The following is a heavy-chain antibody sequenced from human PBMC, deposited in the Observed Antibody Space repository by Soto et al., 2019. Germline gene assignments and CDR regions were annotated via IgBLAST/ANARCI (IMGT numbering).Heavy chain of an antibody. CDR3: AKGGYTYGLDP. V-gene: IGHV3-23*01. CDR1: GFSFSSSA. D-gene: IGHD5-18*01. CDR2: ISESGDNT. J-gene: IGHJ5*02. Sequence: EVQLLESGGGSAQPGGSLRLSCAASGFSFSSSAMSWVRQAPGKGLEWVSAISESGDNTFYADSVKGRFTISRENSNNAPYLQMDTLRAEDTALYFCAKGGYTYGLDPWGQGTLVTVSS.